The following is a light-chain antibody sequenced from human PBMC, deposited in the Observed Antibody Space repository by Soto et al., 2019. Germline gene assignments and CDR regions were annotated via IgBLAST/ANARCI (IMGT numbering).Light chain of an antibody. CDR1: QSVRSN. CDR3: QQYNNWPPRT. CDR2: GAS. J-gene: IGKJ1*01. V-gene: IGKV3-15*01. Sequence: EIVMTQSPATLSVSPGERATLSCRASQSVRSNLAWYQQKPGQAPRLLIYGASTRATGIPARFSGSGSGTECTLTISSLQSEDFAVYYCQQYNNWPPRTFGQGPKAEIK.